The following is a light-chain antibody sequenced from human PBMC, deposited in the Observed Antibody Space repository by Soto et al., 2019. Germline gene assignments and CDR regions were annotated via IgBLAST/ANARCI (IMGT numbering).Light chain of an antibody. CDR2: GAS. Sequence: EIVLTQSPATLSLSPGERATLSCRASQSVSSYFAWYQQKPGQAPRLLIYGASNRATGIPLRFSGSGSGTDFTITINSLEPEDFAVYYCQQRSNWPPITFGQGTRLEIK. CDR1: QSVSSY. V-gene: IGKV3-11*01. J-gene: IGKJ5*01. CDR3: QQRSNWPPIT.